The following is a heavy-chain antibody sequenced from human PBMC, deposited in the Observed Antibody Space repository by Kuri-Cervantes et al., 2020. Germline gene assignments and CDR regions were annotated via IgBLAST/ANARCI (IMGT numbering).Heavy chain of an antibody. Sequence: ASVKVSCKASGYTFTSYYMHWVRQAPGQGLEWMGIINPSGGSTSYAQKFQGRVTMTRNTSTSTVYMELSSLRSEDTAVYYCARDRFSSSSWYAFDYWGQGTLVTVSS. J-gene: IGHJ4*02. V-gene: IGHV1-46*01. D-gene: IGHD6-13*01. CDR2: INPSGGST. CDR1: GYTFTSYY. CDR3: ARDRFSSSSWYAFDY.